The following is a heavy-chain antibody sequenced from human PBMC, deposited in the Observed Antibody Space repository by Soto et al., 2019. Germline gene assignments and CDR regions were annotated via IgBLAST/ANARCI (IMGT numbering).Heavy chain of an antibody. CDR1: GGSISSGDYY. J-gene: IGHJ4*02. CDR3: ARASRRGYSYGPFDY. Sequence: SETLSLTCTVSGGSISSGDYYWSWIRQPPGKGLEWIGYIYYSGSTYYNPSLKSRVTISVDTSKNQFSLKLSSVTAADTAVYYCARASRRGYSYGPFDYWGQGTLVTVSS. D-gene: IGHD5-18*01. CDR2: IYYSGST. V-gene: IGHV4-30-4*01.